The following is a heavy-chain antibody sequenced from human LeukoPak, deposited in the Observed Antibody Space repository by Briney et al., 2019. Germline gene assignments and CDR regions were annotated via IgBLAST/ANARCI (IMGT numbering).Heavy chain of an antibody. CDR1: GGSISSYY. J-gene: IGHJ4*02. CDR2: IYYSGST. D-gene: IGHD3-22*01. Sequence: SETLSLTCTVSGGSISSYYSSWIRPPPGKGLEWIGYIYYSGSTNYNPSLKSRVTISVDTSKNQFSLKLSSVTAADTAVYYCARTLYYYDSSGVQYYFDYWGQGTLVTVSS. CDR3: ARTLYYYDSSGVQYYFDY. V-gene: IGHV4-59*01.